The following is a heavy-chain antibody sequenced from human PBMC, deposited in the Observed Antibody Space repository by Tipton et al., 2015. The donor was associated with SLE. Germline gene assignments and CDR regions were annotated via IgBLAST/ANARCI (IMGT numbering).Heavy chain of an antibody. Sequence: TLSLTCTVSDDSISHYYWSWIRQPPGKGLEWVGNTHYMGSTNFNPSLKSRVSISVDTSKSQFSLTLSSVTAADSAVYYCARGVFWTGYYLDYWGQGILVTVSS. V-gene: IGHV4-59*01. D-gene: IGHD3/OR15-3a*01. CDR1: DDSISHYY. CDR2: THYMGST. J-gene: IGHJ4*02. CDR3: ARGVFWTGYYLDY.